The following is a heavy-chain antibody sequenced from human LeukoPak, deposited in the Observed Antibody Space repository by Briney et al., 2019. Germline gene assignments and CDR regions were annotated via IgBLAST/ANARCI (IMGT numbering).Heavy chain of an antibody. J-gene: IGHJ6*02. CDR1: GGSITSYY. CDR2: IYYTGTT. V-gene: IGHV4-59*01. CDR3: ARRRPYYYGSGSYISRVYYYYGMDV. Sequence: SETLSLTCTVSGGSITSYYWSWIRQPPGNGLEWIGYIYYTGTTNYNPSLKSRVTISVDTSKNQFSLKLSSVTAADTAVYYCARRRPYYYGSGSYISRVYYYYGMDVWGQGTTVTVSS. D-gene: IGHD3-10*01.